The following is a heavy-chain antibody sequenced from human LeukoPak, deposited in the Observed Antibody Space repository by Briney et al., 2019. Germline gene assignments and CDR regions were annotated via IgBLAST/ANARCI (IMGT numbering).Heavy chain of an antibody. V-gene: IGHV3-73*01. CDR3: TRPSAGSGIVY. CDR1: GFTFSGSA. Sequence: PGGSLRLSCAASGFTFSGSAMHWVRQASGKGLEWVGRIRSRANSYATAYAASVKGRFTISRDDSKNTAYLQMNSLKTEDTAVYYCTRPSAGSGIVYWGQGTLVTVSS. J-gene: IGHJ4*02. CDR2: IRSRANSYAT. D-gene: IGHD3-10*01.